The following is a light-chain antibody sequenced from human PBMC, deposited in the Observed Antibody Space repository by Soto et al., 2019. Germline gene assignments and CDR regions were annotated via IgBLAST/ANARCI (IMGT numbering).Light chain of an antibody. CDR1: SSDVGSYNL. V-gene: IGLV2-23*01. J-gene: IGLJ1*01. Sequence: QSVLTQPASVSGSPGQSITVSCTGTSSDVGSYNLVSWYQQHPGKAPKLMIYEGTKRPSGVSNRSSGSKSGNTASLTISALQAEDEADYYCCSYAGSSTYVFGTGTKVTVL. CDR3: CSYAGSSTYV. CDR2: EGT.